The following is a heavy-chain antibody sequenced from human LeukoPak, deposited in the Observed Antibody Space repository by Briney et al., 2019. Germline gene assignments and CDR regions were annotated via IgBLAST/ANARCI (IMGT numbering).Heavy chain of an antibody. CDR3: AREDYDSSGYYGFDY. V-gene: IGHV1-69*04. D-gene: IGHD3-22*01. J-gene: IGHJ4*02. Sequence: ASVKVSCKASGGTFSSYAISWVRQAPGQGLEWMGRIIPILGIANYAQKFQGRVTTTADKSTSTAYMELSSLRSEDTAAYYCAREDYDSSGYYGFDYWGQGTLVTVSS. CDR1: GGTFSSYA. CDR2: IIPILGIA.